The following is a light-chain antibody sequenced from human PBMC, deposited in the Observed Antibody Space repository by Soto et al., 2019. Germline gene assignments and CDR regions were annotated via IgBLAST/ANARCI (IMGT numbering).Light chain of an antibody. CDR2: EVT. CDR3: NSYASSNSLI. J-gene: IGLJ2*01. CDR1: SSDIGGYNY. Sequence: QSALTQPASVSGSLGQSITISCTGTSSDIGGYNYVSWYQQHPGKAPKLIIYEVTYRPSGVSNRFSASKSANTASLTISGLQAEDEADYYCNSYASSNSLIFGGGTQLTDL. V-gene: IGLV2-14*01.